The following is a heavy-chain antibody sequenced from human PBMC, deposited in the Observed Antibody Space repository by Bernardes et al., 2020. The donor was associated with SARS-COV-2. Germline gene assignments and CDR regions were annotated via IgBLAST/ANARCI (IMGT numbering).Heavy chain of an antibody. V-gene: IGHV3-9*01. CDR3: AKGVGSSGSLYFDS. J-gene: IGHJ4*02. CDR2: ITWNGAEI. CDR1: RFTFADYA. Sequence: GGSLRLSCTTSRFTFADYAMHWVRQAPGKGLEWVSGITWNGAEIHYADSVKGRFTISRDNAKHSLFLQIDSLRTEDTALYYCAKGVGSSGSLYFDSWGQGTLVIVSS. D-gene: IGHD6-19*01.